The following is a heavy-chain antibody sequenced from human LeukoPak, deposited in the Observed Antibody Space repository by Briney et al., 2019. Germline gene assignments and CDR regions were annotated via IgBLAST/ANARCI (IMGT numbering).Heavy chain of an antibody. V-gene: IGHV4-59*01. CDR3: AGRSRSAWYYDY. CDR1: GGSISSYY. J-gene: IGHJ4*02. CDR2: IYYSGSA. D-gene: IGHD6-19*01. Sequence: SETLSLTCTVSGGSISSYYWSWIRQPPGKGLEWIGYIYYSGSATYNPSLKSRVTISLNTSKNQFSLKLSSVTAADTALYYCAGRSRSAWYYDYGGQGTLVIASS.